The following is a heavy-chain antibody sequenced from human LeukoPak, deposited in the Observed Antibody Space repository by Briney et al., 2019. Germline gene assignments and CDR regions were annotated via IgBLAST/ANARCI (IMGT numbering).Heavy chain of an antibody. J-gene: IGHJ6*04. CDR3: ARDCSSTSCPTPAYYYYGMDV. V-gene: IGHV1-18*04. CDR2: ISAYNRNT. CDR1: GYTFTSYG. D-gene: IGHD2-2*01. Sequence: ASVKVSCKASGYTFTSYGISWVRQAPGQGLEWMGWISAYNRNTNYAQKLQGRVTMTTDTSTSTAYMELRSLRPDDTAVYYCARDCSSTSCPTPAYYYYGMDVWGKGTTVTVSS.